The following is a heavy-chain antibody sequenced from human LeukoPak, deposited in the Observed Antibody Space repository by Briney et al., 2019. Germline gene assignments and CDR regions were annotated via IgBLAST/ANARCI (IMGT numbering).Heavy chain of an antibody. Sequence: ASVKVSCKASGYTFTGYYMHWVRQAPGQGLEWMGWINPNRGGTNYAQKFQGRVTMTRDTSISTAYMELSRLRSDDTAVYYCARGRGFGDIVVVPAADVDYWGQGTLVTVSS. CDR1: GYTFTGYY. D-gene: IGHD2-2*01. CDR2: INPNRGGT. V-gene: IGHV1-2*02. CDR3: ARGRGFGDIVVVPAADVDY. J-gene: IGHJ4*02.